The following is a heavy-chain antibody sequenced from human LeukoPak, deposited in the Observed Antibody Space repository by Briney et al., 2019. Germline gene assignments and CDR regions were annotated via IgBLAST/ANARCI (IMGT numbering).Heavy chain of an antibody. D-gene: IGHD2-15*01. J-gene: IGHJ6*03. V-gene: IGHV4-39*07. CDR3: ARGYCSGGSCYSYYYYNYMDV. Sequence: PSETLSLTCTVSGGSLSSSSYYWGWIRQPPGKGLERIGSIYYSGSTYYNPSLKSRVTISVDTAKNQFSQKLSTVTAADTAVYYCARGYCSGGSCYSYYYYNYMDVWGKGTTVTVSS. CDR2: IYYSGST. CDR1: GGSLSSSSYY.